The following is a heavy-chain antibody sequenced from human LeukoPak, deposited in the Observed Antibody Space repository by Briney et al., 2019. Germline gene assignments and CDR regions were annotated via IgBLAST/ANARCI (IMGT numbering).Heavy chain of an antibody. D-gene: IGHD6-6*01. Sequence: VASVKDSCKASGYTFTSYYMHWVRQAPGQGLEWMGIINPSGGSTSYAQKFQGRVTMTRDTSTSTVYMELSSLRSEDTAVYYCARVTIAARPKGWFDPWGQGTLVTVSS. CDR1: GYTFTSYY. V-gene: IGHV1-46*01. CDR2: INPSGGST. CDR3: ARVTIAARPKGWFDP. J-gene: IGHJ5*02.